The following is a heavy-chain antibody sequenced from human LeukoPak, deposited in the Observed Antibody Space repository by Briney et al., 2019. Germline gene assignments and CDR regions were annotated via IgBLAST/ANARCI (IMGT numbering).Heavy chain of an antibody. D-gene: IGHD5-18*01. V-gene: IGHV3-23*01. CDR3: AKDGGYSYGQYYCDY. J-gene: IGHJ4*02. CDR1: GFTFSSYT. Sequence: GGSLRLSCAASGFTFSSYTMSWVRQAPGKGLEWVSAISGSGGSTYYADSVKGRFTISRDNSKNTLYLQMNSLRAEDTAVYYCAKDGGYSYGQYYCDYWGQGTLVTVSS. CDR2: ISGSGGST.